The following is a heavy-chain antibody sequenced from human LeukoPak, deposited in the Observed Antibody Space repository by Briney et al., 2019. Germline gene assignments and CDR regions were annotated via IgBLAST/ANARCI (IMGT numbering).Heavy chain of an antibody. D-gene: IGHD3-3*01. Sequence: GESLKISCKGSGYSFTSYWIGWVRQMPGKGLEWMGIIYPGDSDTRYSPSFQGPVTISADKSISTAYLQWSSLKASDTAMYYCARQYYDFWSGSTPGAFDIWGQGTMVTVSS. CDR3: ARQYYDFWSGSTPGAFDI. J-gene: IGHJ3*02. CDR1: GYSFTSYW. CDR2: IYPGDSDT. V-gene: IGHV5-51*01.